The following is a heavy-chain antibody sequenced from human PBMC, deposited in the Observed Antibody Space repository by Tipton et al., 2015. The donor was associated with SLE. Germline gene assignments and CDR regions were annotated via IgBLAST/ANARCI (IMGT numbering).Heavy chain of an antibody. CDR3: ARRKAVAGTD. CDR2: IYYSGST. Sequence: LRLSCTVSGGSISSHYWSWIRQPPGKGLEWIGYIYYSGSTNYNPSLKSRVTISVDTSKNQFSLKLSSVTAADTAVYYCARRKAVAGTDWGQGTLVTVSS. J-gene: IGHJ4*02. D-gene: IGHD6-19*01. V-gene: IGHV4-59*11. CDR1: GGSISSHY.